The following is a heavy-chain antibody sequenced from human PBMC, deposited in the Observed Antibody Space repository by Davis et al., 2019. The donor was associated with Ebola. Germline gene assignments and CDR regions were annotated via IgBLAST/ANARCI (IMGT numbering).Heavy chain of an antibody. D-gene: IGHD3-22*01. CDR1: GFTFGSFW. CDR2: IYRDGSEK. CDR3: ARDSSGYYATYWY. Sequence: GESLKISCAASGFTFGSFWMSWVRQAPGKGLEWVANIYRDGSEKYYVDSVKGRFTISRDNSKNTLYLQMNSLRAEDTAVYYCARDSSGYYATYWYWGQGTLVTVSS. J-gene: IGHJ4*02. V-gene: IGHV3-7*01.